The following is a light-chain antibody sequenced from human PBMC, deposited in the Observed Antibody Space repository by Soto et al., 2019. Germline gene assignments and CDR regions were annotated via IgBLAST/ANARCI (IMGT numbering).Light chain of an antibody. J-gene: IGKJ2*01. CDR3: QQSHGIPYT. Sequence: DIQMTQSPSSLSASVGDRVTMTCRASQTISSYLNWYQQKPRKAPKLLIYAASSLQSGVPSRFSGSGSGTDFTLTISSLQPEDFATYYCQQSHGIPYTFGQGTKLEIK. V-gene: IGKV1-39*01. CDR1: QTISSY. CDR2: AAS.